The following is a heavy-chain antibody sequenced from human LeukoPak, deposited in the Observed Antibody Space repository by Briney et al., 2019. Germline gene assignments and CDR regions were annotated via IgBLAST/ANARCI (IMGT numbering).Heavy chain of an antibody. V-gene: IGHV1-69*13. D-gene: IGHD1-14*01. J-gene: IGHJ6*03. Sequence: GASVKVSCKASGGTFSSYAISWVRQAPGQGLEWMGGIIPIFGTANYAQKFQGRVTITADESTSTAYMELSSLRSEDTAVYFCARAPDAPYYYYMDVWGKGTTVTVSS. CDR1: GGTFSSYA. CDR3: ARAPDAPYYYYMDV. CDR2: IIPIFGTA.